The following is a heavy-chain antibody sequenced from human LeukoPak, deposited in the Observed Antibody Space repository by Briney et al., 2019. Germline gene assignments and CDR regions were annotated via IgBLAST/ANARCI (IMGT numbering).Heavy chain of an antibody. CDR3: ARVGGSRQQLVHFDY. CDR1: GGSISSGGYY. CDR2: IYYSGST. J-gene: IGHJ4*02. Sequence: SETLSLTCTVSGGSISSGGYYWSWIRQHPGKGLEWIGYIYYSGSTYYNPSLKSRVTISVDTSKNQFSLKLSSVTAADTAVYYCARVGGSRQQLVHFDYWGQGTLVTVSS. V-gene: IGHV4-31*03. D-gene: IGHD6-13*01.